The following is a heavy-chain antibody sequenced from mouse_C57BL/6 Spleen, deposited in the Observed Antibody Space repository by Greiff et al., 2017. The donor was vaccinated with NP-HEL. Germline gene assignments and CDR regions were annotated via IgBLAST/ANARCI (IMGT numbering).Heavy chain of an antibody. D-gene: IGHD1-1*01. Sequence: QVQLKQSGAELVMPGASVKLSCKASGYTFTSYWMHWVKQRPGQGLEWIGEIDPSDSYTNYNQKFKGKSTLTVDKSSSTAYMQLSSLTSEDSAVYYCARLNYGSSYYYFDYWGQGTTLTVSS. CDR1: GYTFTSYW. J-gene: IGHJ2*01. CDR3: ARLNYGSSYYYFDY. CDR2: IDPSDSYT. V-gene: IGHV1-69*01.